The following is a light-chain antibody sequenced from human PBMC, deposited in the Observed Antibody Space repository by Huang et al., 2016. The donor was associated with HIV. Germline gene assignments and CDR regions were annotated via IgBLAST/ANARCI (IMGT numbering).Light chain of an antibody. CDR2: GAS. V-gene: IGKV3-15*01. J-gene: IGKJ1*01. CDR1: QSVSSH. Sequence: EIVMTQSPATLSVSPGEKATLSCRASQSVSSHLAWYQQKPGQTPRLLIYGASTRATGIPARCSGRGSGTEFTLTIRSQQSEDFAVYYCHQYSTWPPGAFGQGTKVDI. CDR3: HQYSTWPPGA.